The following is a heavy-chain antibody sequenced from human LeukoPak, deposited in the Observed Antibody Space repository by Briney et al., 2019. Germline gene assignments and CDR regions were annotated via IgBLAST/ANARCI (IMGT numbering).Heavy chain of an antibody. CDR1: GYTFAHYW. J-gene: IGHJ4*02. D-gene: IGHD6-6*01. CDR3: ARRGGRSSSVDF. Sequence: GESLKICCTASGYTFAHYWIGWVRQMPGKGLEWMGLIYPADADTRYSPSFQGQVTLSADKSMSTAYLHWSSLKASDTAVYYCARRGGRSSSVDFWGQGTLVIVSS. V-gene: IGHV5-51*01. CDR2: IYPADADT.